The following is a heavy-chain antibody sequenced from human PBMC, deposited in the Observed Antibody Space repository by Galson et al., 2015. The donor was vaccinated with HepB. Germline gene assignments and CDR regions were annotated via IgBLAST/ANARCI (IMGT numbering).Heavy chain of an antibody. J-gene: IGHJ3*02. CDR2: IWYDGSNK. CDR3: ARDDFAYYFDSSGYGEAFDI. Sequence: SLRLSCAASGFTFSSYGMHWVRQAPGKGLEWVAVIWYDGSNKYYADSVKGRFTIPRDHSKNTLYLQMNSLRAEDKAVYYCARDDFAYYFDSSGYGEAFDIRGQGTMVPVSS. V-gene: IGHV3-33*08. CDR1: GFTFSSYG. D-gene: IGHD3-22*01.